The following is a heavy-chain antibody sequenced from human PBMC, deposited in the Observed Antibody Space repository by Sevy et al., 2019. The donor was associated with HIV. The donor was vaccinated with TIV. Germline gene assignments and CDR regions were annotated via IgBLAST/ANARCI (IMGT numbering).Heavy chain of an antibody. CDR3: ARGYCGGGGCTAFDP. CDR2: MYSGGSP. CDR1: GFSISNNY. V-gene: IGHV3-53*01. Sequence: GGSLRLSCAASGFSISNNYTAWVRQAPGKGLEWVSVMYSGGSPYYEDSVKGRFALSRDMSKNTVYLQMNSLRAEATAVYYCARGYCGGGGCTAFDPWGQGTLVTVSS. D-gene: IGHD2-21*01. J-gene: IGHJ5*02.